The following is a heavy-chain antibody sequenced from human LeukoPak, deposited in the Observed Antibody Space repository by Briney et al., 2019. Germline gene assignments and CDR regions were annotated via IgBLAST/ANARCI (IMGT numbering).Heavy chain of an antibody. Sequence: ASVKVSCKASGGTFSSYAISWVRQAPGQGLEWMGGIIPIFGTANYAQKFQGRVTITADKSTSTAYMELSSLRSEDTAVYYCARDPHEFSSGWSHFDYWGHGTLVTVSS. CDR2: IIPIFGTA. D-gene: IGHD6-19*01. V-gene: IGHV1-69*06. CDR1: GGTFSSYA. J-gene: IGHJ4*01. CDR3: ARDPHEFSSGWSHFDY.